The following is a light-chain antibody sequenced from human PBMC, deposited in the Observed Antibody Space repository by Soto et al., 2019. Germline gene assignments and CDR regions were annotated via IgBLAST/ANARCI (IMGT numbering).Light chain of an antibody. CDR3: QTWGTGIQV. Sequence: QSVLTRSPSASASLGASVKLSCTLSSGHSSYAIAWHQQQPEKGPRYLMKLNSDGSHRKGDGIPDRFSGSSSGAERYLTISSLQSEDEADYYCQTWGTGIQVFGGGTKVTVL. CDR2: LNSDGSH. CDR1: SGHSSYA. V-gene: IGLV4-69*01. J-gene: IGLJ2*01.